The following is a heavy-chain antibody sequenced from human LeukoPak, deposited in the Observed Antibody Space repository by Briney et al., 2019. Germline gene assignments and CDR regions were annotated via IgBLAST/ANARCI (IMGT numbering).Heavy chain of an antibody. V-gene: IGHV3-23*01. Sequence: GGSLRLSCAASGFTFSSYAMSWVRQAPGKGLEWVSAISGNGDITYYTDSVRGRFTISRDNSKNTLYLQMNSLRAEDTAVYYCAKVTGGDMITYGGLDYWGQGTLVTVSS. J-gene: IGHJ4*02. CDR3: AKVTGGDMITYGGLDY. CDR2: ISGNGDIT. D-gene: IGHD3-16*01. CDR1: GFTFSSYA.